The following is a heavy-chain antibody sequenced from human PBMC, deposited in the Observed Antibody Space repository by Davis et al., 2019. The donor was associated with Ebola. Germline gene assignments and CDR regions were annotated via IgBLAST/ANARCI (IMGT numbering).Heavy chain of an antibody. D-gene: IGHD1-1*01. Sequence: GESLKISCAASGFTFSGYAMTWVRQAPGKGLEWVSAISGGATLYADSVKGRFTISRDISKNTLYLQMNSLRAEDTAVYYCAKVEGFYYYYGMDVWGQGATVTVSS. CDR1: GFTFSGYA. V-gene: IGHV3-23*01. CDR3: AKVEGFYYYYGMDV. J-gene: IGHJ6*02. CDR2: ISGGAT.